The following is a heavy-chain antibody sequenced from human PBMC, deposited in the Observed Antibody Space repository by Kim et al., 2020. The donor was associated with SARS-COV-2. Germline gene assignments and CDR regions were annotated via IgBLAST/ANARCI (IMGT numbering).Heavy chain of an antibody. CDR2: IWYDGSNK. V-gene: IGHV3-33*06. Sequence: GGSLRLSCAASGFTFSSYGMHWVRQAPGKGLEWVAVIWYDGSNKYYADSVKGRFTISRDNSKNTLYLQMNSLRAEDTAVYYCAKEWESSQGYGDLGVAFDIWGQGTMVTVSS. CDR1: GFTFSSYG. D-gene: IGHD4-17*01. J-gene: IGHJ3*02. CDR3: AKEWESSQGYGDLGVAFDI.